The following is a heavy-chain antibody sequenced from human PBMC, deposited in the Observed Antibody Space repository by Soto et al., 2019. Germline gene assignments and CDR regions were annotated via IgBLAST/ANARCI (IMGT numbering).Heavy chain of an antibody. D-gene: IGHD1-26*01. CDR1: GYTFTSYA. CDR2: INAGNGNT. V-gene: IGHV1-3*01. CDR3: AIGKWELAHFDY. J-gene: IGHJ4*02. Sequence: ASVKVSCKASGYTFTSYAMHWVRQAPGQRLEWMGWINAGNGNTKYSQKFQGRVTITRDTSASTAYMELSSLRSEDTAVYYCAIGKWELAHFDYWGQGTLVTVSS.